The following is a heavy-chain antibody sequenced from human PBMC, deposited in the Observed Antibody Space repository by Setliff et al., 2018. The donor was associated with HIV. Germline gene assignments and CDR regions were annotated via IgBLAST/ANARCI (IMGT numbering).Heavy chain of an antibody. V-gene: IGHV4-34*01. CDR1: GGSFSGYY. Sequence: SETLSLTCAVYGGSFSGYYWTWVRQSPSGLEWMGEINHRGIANSSPSLKSRVTISIDTSKNQFSLMLTSVTAADTALYYCSRAQIAAPRPYEYWGQGTLVTVSS. CDR2: INHRGIA. J-gene: IGHJ4*02. D-gene: IGHD6-6*01. CDR3: SRAQIAAPRPYEY.